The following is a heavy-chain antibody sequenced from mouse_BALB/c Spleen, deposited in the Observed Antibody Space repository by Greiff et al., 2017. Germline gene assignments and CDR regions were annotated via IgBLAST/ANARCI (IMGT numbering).Heavy chain of an antibody. CDR2: ISYSGST. J-gene: IGHJ4*01. Sequence: EVMLVESGPSLVKPSQTLSLTCSVTGDSITSGYWNWIRKFPGNKLEYMGYISYSGSTYYNPSLKSRISITRDTSKNQYYLQLNSVTTEDTATYYCARGDGYYQDAMDYWGQGTSVTVSS. CDR3: ARGDGYYQDAMDY. CDR1: GDSITSGY. D-gene: IGHD2-3*01. V-gene: IGHV3-8*02.